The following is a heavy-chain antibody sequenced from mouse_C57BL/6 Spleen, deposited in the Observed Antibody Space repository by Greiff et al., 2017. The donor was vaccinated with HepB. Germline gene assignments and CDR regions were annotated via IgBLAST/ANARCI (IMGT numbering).Heavy chain of an antibody. Sequence: EVKVEESGAELVRPGASVKLSCTASGFNIKDDYMHWVKQRPEQGLEWIGWIDPENGDTEYASKFQGKATITADTSSNTAYLQLSSLTSEDTAVYYCTRTNYGSPDWYFDVWGTGTTVTVSS. CDR3: TRTNYGSPDWYFDV. D-gene: IGHD1-1*01. CDR1: GFNIKDDY. J-gene: IGHJ1*03. V-gene: IGHV14-4*01. CDR2: IDPENGDT.